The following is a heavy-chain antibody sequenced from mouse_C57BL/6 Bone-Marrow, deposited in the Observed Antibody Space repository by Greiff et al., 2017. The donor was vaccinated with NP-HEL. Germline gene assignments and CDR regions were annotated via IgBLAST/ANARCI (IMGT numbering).Heavy chain of an antibody. Sequence: QVQLKQSGAELARPGASVKLSCKASGYTFTSYGISWVKQRTGQGLEWIGEIYPRSGNTYYNEKSKGKATLTADKSSSTAYMELRSLTSEDSAVYFCARSPYDYEDYWGQGTTLTVSS. CDR2: IYPRSGNT. D-gene: IGHD2-4*01. V-gene: IGHV1-81*01. CDR1: GYTFTSYG. CDR3: ARSPYDYEDY. J-gene: IGHJ2*01.